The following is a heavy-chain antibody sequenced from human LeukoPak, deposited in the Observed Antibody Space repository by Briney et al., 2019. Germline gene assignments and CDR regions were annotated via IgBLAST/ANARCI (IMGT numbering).Heavy chain of an antibody. CDR2: IHYSGST. Sequence: SETLSLTCTVSGGSISSSNYYWGWIRQPTGKRLEWIGSIHYSGSTYYNPSLKSRVTVSVDTSKNQFTVRLSSATAADTAVYYCARQAAANSIDYWGQGTLVTVSS. D-gene: IGHD2-2*01. CDR3: ARQAAANSIDY. V-gene: IGHV4-39*01. J-gene: IGHJ4*02. CDR1: GGSISSSNYY.